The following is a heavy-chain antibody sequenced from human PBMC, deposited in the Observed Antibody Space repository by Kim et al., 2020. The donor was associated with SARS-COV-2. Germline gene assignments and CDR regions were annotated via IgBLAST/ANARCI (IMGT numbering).Heavy chain of an antibody. CDR3: VKSDGTWIQLWLATRAGFDY. V-gene: IGHV3-64D*09. CDR1: GFTFSSYA. Sequence: GGSLRLSCSASGFTFSSYAMHWVRQAPGKGLEYVSAISSNGGSTYYADSVKGRFTISRDNSKNTLYLQMSSLRAEDTAVYYCVKSDGTWIQLWLATRAGFDYWGQGTLVTVSS. D-gene: IGHD5-18*01. J-gene: IGHJ4*02. CDR2: ISSNGGST.